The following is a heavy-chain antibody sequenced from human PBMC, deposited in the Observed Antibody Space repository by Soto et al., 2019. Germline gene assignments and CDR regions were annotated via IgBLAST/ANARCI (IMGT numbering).Heavy chain of an antibody. J-gene: IGHJ4*02. Sequence: SSEILSLTCTVSGVSITPYYWTWIRHPPGKGLEWIGYVYHTGNTYYNPSLKSRVTISLDTSKNQVSLRLKSVTAADTAVYYCAREQYNWKLWGQGTLVTVSS. V-gene: IGHV4-59*01. CDR2: VYHTGNT. CDR3: AREQYNWKL. CDR1: GVSITPYY. D-gene: IGHD1-20*01.